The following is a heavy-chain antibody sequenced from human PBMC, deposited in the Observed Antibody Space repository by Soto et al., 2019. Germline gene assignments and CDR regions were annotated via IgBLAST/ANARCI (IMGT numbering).Heavy chain of an antibody. D-gene: IGHD3-22*01. CDR2: IWYDGSNK. V-gene: IGHV3-33*01. Sequence: SQILSCAASGFTFSSYGMHWISQDPGKGLEWVAVIWYDGSNKYYADSVKGRFTISRDNSKNTLYLQMNSLRAEDTAVYYCARTAYYYDSSGYYFDYWGQGTLVTVSS. CDR3: ARTAYYYDSSGYYFDY. J-gene: IGHJ4*02. CDR1: GFTFSSYG.